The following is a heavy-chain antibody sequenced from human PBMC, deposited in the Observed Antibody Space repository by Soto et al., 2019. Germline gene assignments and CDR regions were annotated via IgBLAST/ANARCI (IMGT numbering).Heavy chain of an antibody. D-gene: IGHD2-15*01. CDR1: GFTSSTYS. Sequence: GGSLRLSCAASGFTSSTYSMNWVRQAPGKGLEWVSYISSSGSTIYYADSVQGRFTISRDNAKKSLYLQMNSLRADDTAVYYCASGRYCSGDSCHRFFDYWGQGTLVTVSS. CDR3: ASGRYCSGDSCHRFFDY. J-gene: IGHJ4*02. CDR2: ISSSGSTI. V-gene: IGHV3-48*01.